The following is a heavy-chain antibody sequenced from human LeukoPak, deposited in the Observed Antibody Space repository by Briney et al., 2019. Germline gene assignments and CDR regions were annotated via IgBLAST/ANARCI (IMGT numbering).Heavy chain of an antibody. J-gene: IGHJ6*02. CDR1: GYTFTSYG. V-gene: IGHV1-2*02. CDR2: INPNSGGT. CDR3: ARDGRQQLALYGLPSYDMDV. D-gene: IGHD6-13*01. Sequence: ASVKVSCKASGYTFTSYGISWVRQAPGQGLEWMGWINPNSGGTNYAQKFQGRVTLTRDTSISTAYMELSRLTFDDTAVYYCARDGRQQLALYGLPSYDMDVWGQGNPGHRLL.